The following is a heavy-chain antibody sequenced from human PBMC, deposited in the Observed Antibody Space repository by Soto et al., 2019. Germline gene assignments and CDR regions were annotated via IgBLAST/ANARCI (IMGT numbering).Heavy chain of an antibody. CDR3: ATANYDFWSGYYTGSGYFDY. D-gene: IGHD3-3*01. J-gene: IGHJ4*02. CDR1: GGSFSGYY. CDR2: INHSGST. Sequence: PSETLPLTCAVYGGSFSGYYWSWIRQPPGKGLEWIGEINHSGSTNYNPSLKSRVTISVDTSKNQFSLKLSSVTAADTAVYYCATANYDFWSGYYTGSGYFDYWGQGTLVTVSS. V-gene: IGHV4-34*01.